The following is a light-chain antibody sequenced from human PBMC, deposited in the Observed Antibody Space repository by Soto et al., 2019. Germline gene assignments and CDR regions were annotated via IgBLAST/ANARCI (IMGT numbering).Light chain of an antibody. Sequence: EIVFTQSPGTLSLPPGERARLSCRVSQSVSSNLAWYQQKPGQAPRLLIYDASSRATGIPARFSGSGSGTEFTLTISSLQPDDFATYYCQQYISFPYTFGQGTKV. CDR3: QQYISFPYT. J-gene: IGKJ2*01. V-gene: IGKV3-15*01. CDR2: DAS. CDR1: QSVSSN.